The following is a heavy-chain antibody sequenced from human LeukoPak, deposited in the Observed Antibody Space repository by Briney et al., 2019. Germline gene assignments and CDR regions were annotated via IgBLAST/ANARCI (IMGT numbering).Heavy chain of an antibody. Sequence: AAVKVSCKASGGTFSSYAISWVRQAPGQGLEWMGGIIPIFGTANYAQKFQGRVTITADESTSTAYMELGSLRSEDTAVYYCARDPTYHYDSSGYPSFQHWGQGTLVTVSS. CDR3: ARDPTYHYDSSGYPSFQH. CDR2: IIPIFGTA. V-gene: IGHV1-69*13. J-gene: IGHJ1*01. D-gene: IGHD3-22*01. CDR1: GGTFSSYA.